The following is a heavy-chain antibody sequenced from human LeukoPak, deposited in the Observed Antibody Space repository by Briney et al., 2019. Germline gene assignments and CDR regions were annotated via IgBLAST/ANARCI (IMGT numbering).Heavy chain of an antibody. V-gene: IGHV1-69*13. CDR2: IIPIFGTA. J-gene: IGHJ6*02. CDR3: ARRQTGYSYGLSGYYYGMDV. CDR1: GGTFSSYA. D-gene: IGHD5-18*01. Sequence: SVKVSCKASGGTFSSYAISWVRQAPGQGLEWMGGIIPIFGTANYAQKFQGRVTITADESTCTAYMELSSLRSEDTAVYYCARRQTGYSYGLSGYYYGMDVWGQGTTVTVSS.